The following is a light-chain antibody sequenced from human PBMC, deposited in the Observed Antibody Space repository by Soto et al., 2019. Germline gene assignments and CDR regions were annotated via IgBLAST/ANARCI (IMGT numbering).Light chain of an antibody. CDR2: DSS. J-gene: IGKJ1*01. V-gene: IGKV3-20*01. CDR1: QSLSSNF. Sequence: IVFIQSPSTLSLSPGSRATISCRASQSLSSNFLAWYHHKPGQPPRLLIYDSSTRATGFPDSFSGSGSATDFTLTIIRLEHDDFAVYYCQQYDIAPWTFGQGTKVDIK. CDR3: QQYDIAPWT.